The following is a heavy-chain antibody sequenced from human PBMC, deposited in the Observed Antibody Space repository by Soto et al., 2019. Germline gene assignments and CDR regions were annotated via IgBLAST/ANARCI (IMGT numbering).Heavy chain of an antibody. Sequence: SVRVSCKASGGTFSSYTISSVRQAPGQGLEWMGRIIPILGIANYAQKFQGRVTITADKSTSTAYMELSSLRSEDTAVYYCARLGYCSSTSCYAGLDNWFDPWGQGTLVTVSS. J-gene: IGHJ5*02. CDR3: ARLGYCSSTSCYAGLDNWFDP. CDR2: IIPILGIA. V-gene: IGHV1-69*02. CDR1: GGTFSSYT. D-gene: IGHD2-2*01.